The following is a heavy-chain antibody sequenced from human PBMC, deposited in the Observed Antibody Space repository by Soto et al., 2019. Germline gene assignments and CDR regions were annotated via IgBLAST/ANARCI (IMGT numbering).Heavy chain of an antibody. CDR3: ARAPPRVVIDGGRYYYYYGMDV. CDR2: IWYDGSNK. D-gene: IGHD2-15*01. Sequence: PGGSLRLSCAASGFTFSSYGMHWVRQAPGKGLEWVAVIWYDGSNKYYADSVKGRFTISRDNSKNTLYLQMNSLSAEDTAVYYCARAPPRVVIDGGRYYYYYGMDVWGQGTTVTVSS. J-gene: IGHJ6*02. V-gene: IGHV3-33*01. CDR1: GFTFSSYG.